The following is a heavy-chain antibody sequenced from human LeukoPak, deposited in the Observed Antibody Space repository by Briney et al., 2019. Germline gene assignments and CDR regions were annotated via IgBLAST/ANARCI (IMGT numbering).Heavy chain of an antibody. D-gene: IGHD6-13*01. CDR3: AREGSSWENTEYFQH. CDR2: INPNSGGT. CDR1: GYTFTGYY. J-gene: IGHJ1*01. V-gene: IGHV1-2*02. Sequence: ASVKVSCKASGYTFTGYYMHWVRQAPGHGLEWMGWINPNSGGTNYAQKFQGRVTMTRDTSISTAYMELSRLRSDDTAVYYCAREGSSWENTEYFQHWGQGTLVTVSS.